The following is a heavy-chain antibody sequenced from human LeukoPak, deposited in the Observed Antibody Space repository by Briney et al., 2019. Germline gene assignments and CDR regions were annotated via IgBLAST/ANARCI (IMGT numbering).Heavy chain of an antibody. CDR3: ARERSGYCSDGSCYDFDY. CDR2: IKQDGSEK. V-gene: IGHV3-7*01. D-gene: IGHD2-15*01. J-gene: IGHJ4*02. CDR1: GFTFSSYA. Sequence: PGGSLRLSCAASGFTFSSYAMSWVRQAPGKGLEWVANIKQDGSEKYYAESVKGRFTISRDNAKNSLYLQMNSLRAEDTAMYYCARERSGYCSDGSCYDFDYWGQGTLVTVSS.